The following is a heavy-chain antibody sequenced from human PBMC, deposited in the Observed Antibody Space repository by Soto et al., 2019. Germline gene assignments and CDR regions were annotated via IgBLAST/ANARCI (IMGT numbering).Heavy chain of an antibody. CDR3: AREALGFDY. CDR2: IWYDGSNK. J-gene: IGHJ4*02. V-gene: IGHV3-33*01. Sequence: GGSLRLSCAASGCTFSSYGMHWVRQAPGKGLEWVAVIWYDGSNKYYADSVKGRFTISRDNSKNTLYLQMNSLRVEDTAVYYCAREALGFDYWGQGTLVTVSS. CDR1: GCTFSSYG.